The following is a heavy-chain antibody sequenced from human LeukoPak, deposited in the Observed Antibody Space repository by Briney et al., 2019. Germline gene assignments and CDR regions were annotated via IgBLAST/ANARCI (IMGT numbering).Heavy chain of an antibody. CDR3: AKDRVVAGTTGAFDI. CDR2: IRYDGSNN. CDR1: GFTFSSYG. Sequence: PGGSLRLSCAASGFTFSSYGMHWVRQAPGKGLEWVAFIRYDGSNNYYADSVKGRFTISRDNSKNTLYLQMNSLRAEDTAVYYCAKDRVVAGTTGAFDIWGQGTMVTVSS. V-gene: IGHV3-30*02. J-gene: IGHJ3*02. D-gene: IGHD6-19*01.